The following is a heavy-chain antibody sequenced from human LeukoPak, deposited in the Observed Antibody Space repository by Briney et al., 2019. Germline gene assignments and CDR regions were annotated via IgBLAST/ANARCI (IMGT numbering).Heavy chain of an antibody. J-gene: IGHJ4*02. D-gene: IGHD2-21*01. V-gene: IGHV4-34*01. CDR2: INHSGST. CDR1: GGSFSGYY. CDR3: ASRYCGGDCYSDY. Sequence: PSETLSLTCAVYGGSFSGYYWSWIRQPPGKGLEWIGEINHSGSTNYNPSLKSRVTISVDTSKNQFPLTLSSVTAADTAVYYCASRYCGGDCYSDYWGQGTLVTVSS.